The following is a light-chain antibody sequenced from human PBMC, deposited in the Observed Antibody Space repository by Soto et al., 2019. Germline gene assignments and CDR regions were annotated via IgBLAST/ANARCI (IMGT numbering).Light chain of an antibody. CDR1: RSNIGAGYD. CDR2: GDT. V-gene: IGLV1-40*01. Sequence: QSVLTQPPSVSGAPGQRVTISCTGSRSNIGAGYDVHWYQQLPGTAPKLLISGDTNRPSGVPDRFSGSKSGTSASLAITGLRADYEADYYCQSFDSSLSGWLFGGGTKLTVL. J-gene: IGLJ3*02. CDR3: QSFDSSLSGWL.